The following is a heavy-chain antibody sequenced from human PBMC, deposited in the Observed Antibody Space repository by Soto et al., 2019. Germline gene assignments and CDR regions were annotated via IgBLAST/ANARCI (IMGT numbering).Heavy chain of an antibody. J-gene: IGHJ3*02. Sequence: GASVKVSCEACGYTFTSYGISWVRQAPGQGLEWMGWISAYNGNTNYAQKLQGRVTMTTDTSTSTAYMELRSLRSDDTAVYYCAREPIAVAGTRDAFDIWGQGTMVTVSS. CDR3: AREPIAVAGTRDAFDI. V-gene: IGHV1-18*01. CDR1: GYTFTSYG. D-gene: IGHD6-19*01. CDR2: ISAYNGNT.